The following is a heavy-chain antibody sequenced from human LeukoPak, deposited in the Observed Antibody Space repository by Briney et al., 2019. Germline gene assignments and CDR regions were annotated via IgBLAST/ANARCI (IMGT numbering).Heavy chain of an antibody. V-gene: IGHV1-2*02. Sequence: ASVKVSCKASGYTFTGYYMHWVRQAPGQGLEWMGWINPNSGGTNYAQKLQGRVTMTTDTSTSTAYMELRSLRSDDTAVYYCAREGRYCTNGVCQPYFDYWGQGTLVTVSS. CDR3: AREGRYCTNGVCQPYFDY. J-gene: IGHJ4*02. D-gene: IGHD2-8*01. CDR1: GYTFTGYY. CDR2: INPNSGGT.